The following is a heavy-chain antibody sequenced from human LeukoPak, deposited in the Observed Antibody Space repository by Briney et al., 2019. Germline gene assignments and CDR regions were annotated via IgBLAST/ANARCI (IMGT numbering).Heavy chain of an antibody. D-gene: IGHD6-19*01. CDR1: GYTFTSYG. V-gene: IGHV1-18*04. Sequence: ASVKVSCKASGYTFTSYGISWVRQAPGQGLEWMGWISAYNGNTNYAQKLHGRVTMTTDTSKSTVYMELRSLRSDDTAVYYCARWQSLRFEQWLVQAWFDPWGQGTLVTVSS. J-gene: IGHJ5*02. CDR3: ARWQSLRFEQWLVQAWFDP. CDR2: ISAYNGNT.